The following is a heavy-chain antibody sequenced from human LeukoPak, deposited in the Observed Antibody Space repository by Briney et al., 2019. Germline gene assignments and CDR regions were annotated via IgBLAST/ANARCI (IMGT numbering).Heavy chain of an antibody. CDR1: GFTFSSYW. J-gene: IGHJ4*02. CDR3: ARRPGN. V-gene: IGHV3-53*01. Sequence: GGSLRLSCAASGFTFSSYWMSWVRQAPGKGLEWVSLIYSGGAIRYADSVKGRFTISRDSSKNTLFLQMNDLTVEDTARYYCARRPGNWGQGILVTVSS. D-gene: IGHD1-14*01. CDR2: IYSGGAI.